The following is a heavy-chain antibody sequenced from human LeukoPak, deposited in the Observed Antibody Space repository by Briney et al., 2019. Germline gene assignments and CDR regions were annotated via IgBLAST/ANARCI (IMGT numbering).Heavy chain of an antibody. CDR2: IWYDGSND. D-gene: IGHD3-22*01. CDR3: ARSIPRYDGSAYYPDY. CDR1: GLTFSSYG. V-gene: IGHV3-33*08. Sequence: GGSLRLSCAASGLTFSSYGMHWVRQAPGKGLEWVAVIWYDGSNDDYADSVKGRFTISRDNSKNTLYLQMNSLRAEDTAMYYCARSIPRYDGSAYYPDYWGQGTLVTVSS. J-gene: IGHJ4*02.